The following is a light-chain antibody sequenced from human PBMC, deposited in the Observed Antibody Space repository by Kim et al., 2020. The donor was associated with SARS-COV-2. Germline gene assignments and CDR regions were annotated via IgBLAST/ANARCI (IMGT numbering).Light chain of an antibody. J-gene: IGKJ2*01. CDR1: QSVRKNL. CDR3: QQYGPSKT. Sequence: SLSPGERATLSCTASQSVRKNLLAWYQQKPGQAPRLLIYGASTRATGVPDRFSGSGSGTDFTLTISRLEPEDFAVYYCQQYGPSKTFGQGTKLEI. V-gene: IGKV3-20*01. CDR2: GAS.